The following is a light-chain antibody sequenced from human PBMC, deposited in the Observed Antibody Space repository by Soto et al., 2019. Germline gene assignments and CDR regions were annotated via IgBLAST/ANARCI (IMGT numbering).Light chain of an antibody. CDR3: QQSFSTPWT. Sequence: DLQMTQSPSSLSASVGDRVTITCRASQSISSYLNWYQQKPGKAPQLLIYAAASLQSGVPSRFSGSGSGTDFTLIISSLQPEDFATYYCQQSFSTPWTFGQGTKVDIK. J-gene: IGKJ1*01. CDR1: QSISSY. CDR2: AAA. V-gene: IGKV1-39*01.